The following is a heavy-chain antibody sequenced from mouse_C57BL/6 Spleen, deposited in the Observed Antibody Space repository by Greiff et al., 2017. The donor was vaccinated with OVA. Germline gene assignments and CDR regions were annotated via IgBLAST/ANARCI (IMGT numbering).Heavy chain of an antibody. CDR1: GFTFSDYY. Sequence: EVKLVESGGGLVQPGGSLKLSCAASGFTFSDYYMYWVRQTPEKRLEWVAYISNGGGSTYYPDTVKGRFTISRDNAKNTLYLQMSRLKSEDTAMYYCARRRYYYGSSRYWYFDVWGTGTTVTVSS. D-gene: IGHD1-1*01. J-gene: IGHJ1*03. CDR3: ARRRYYYGSSRYWYFDV. V-gene: IGHV5-12*01. CDR2: ISNGGGST.